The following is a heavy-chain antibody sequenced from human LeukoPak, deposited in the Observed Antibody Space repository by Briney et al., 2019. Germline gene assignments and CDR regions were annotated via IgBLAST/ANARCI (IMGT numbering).Heavy chain of an antibody. Sequence: GESLKISCKGSGYSFTSYWIGWVRQMPGKGLEWVGIIYPGGSDTRYSPSFQGQVTISADKSISTAYLQWSSLKVSDTAMYYCARTLEWLSSSLDPWGQGTLVTVSS. CDR2: IYPGGSDT. CDR1: GYSFTSYW. D-gene: IGHD3-3*01. CDR3: ARTLEWLSSSLDP. V-gene: IGHV5-51*01. J-gene: IGHJ5*02.